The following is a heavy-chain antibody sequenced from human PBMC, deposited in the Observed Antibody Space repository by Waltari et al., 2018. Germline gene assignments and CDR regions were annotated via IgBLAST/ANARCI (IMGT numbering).Heavy chain of an antibody. CDR3: AREKTTDRVNGMDV. CDR2: IIPILGIA. V-gene: IGHV1-69*04. CDR1: GGTFSSYA. J-gene: IGHJ6*02. D-gene: IGHD4-17*01. Sequence: QVQLVQSGAAVKKPGSSVKVSCKASGGTFSSYAISWVRQAPGQGLEWMGRIIPILGIANYAQKFQGRVTITADKSTSTAYMELSSLRSEDTAVYYCAREKTTDRVNGMDVWGQGTTVTVSS.